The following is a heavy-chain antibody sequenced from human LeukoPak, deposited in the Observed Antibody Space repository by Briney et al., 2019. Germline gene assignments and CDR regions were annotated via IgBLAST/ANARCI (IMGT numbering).Heavy chain of an antibody. D-gene: IGHD2-8*01. CDR3: ARGPERTGVGTRYYYEMAV. Sequence: GGSLRLSCAASGFTFSSYAMHWVRQAPGKGLEWVAVISYDGSNKYYADAVKGRFTICRDNYKKALHQQMNSLRAEDTLVYYGARGPERTGVGTRYYYEMAVWGQGTTVTVSS. CDR2: ISYDGSNK. J-gene: IGHJ6*02. CDR1: GFTFSSYA. V-gene: IGHV3-30-3*01.